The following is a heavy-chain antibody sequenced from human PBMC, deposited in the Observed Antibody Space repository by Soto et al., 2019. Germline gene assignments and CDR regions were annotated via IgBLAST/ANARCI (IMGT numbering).Heavy chain of an antibody. J-gene: IGHJ3*02. D-gene: IGHD2-15*01. Sequence: PGGSLRLSCAASGFTFSSYAMHWVRQAPGKGLEWVAVISYDGSNKYYADSVKGRFTISRDNSKNTLYLQMNSLRAEDTAVYHCAKHLCGYCSGGTCYPKDAFNIWGQGTMVTVSS. CDR3: AKHLCGYCSGGTCYPKDAFNI. CDR2: ISYDGSNK. CDR1: GFTFSSYA. V-gene: IGHV3-30-3*02.